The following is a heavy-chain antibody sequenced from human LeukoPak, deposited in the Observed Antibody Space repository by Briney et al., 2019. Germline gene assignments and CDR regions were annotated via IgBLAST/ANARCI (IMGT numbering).Heavy chain of an antibody. Sequence: GSLRLSCAASGFTFSSYSMNWVRQAPGKGLEWVSSIGSSSSYIYYADSVKGRFTISRDNAKNSLYLQMNSLRAEDTAVYYCARDGRRPLNHYYYGMDVWGQGTTVTVSS. D-gene: IGHD2-15*01. J-gene: IGHJ6*02. V-gene: IGHV3-21*01. CDR1: GFTFSSYS. CDR2: IGSSSSYI. CDR3: ARDGRRPLNHYYYGMDV.